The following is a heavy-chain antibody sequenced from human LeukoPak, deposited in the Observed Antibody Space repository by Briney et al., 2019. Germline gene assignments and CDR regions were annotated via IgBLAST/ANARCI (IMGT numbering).Heavy chain of an antibody. J-gene: IGHJ3*02. CDR2: IYPGDSDT. CDR3: ASAPRSLYCSGCSCYPRPGAFDI. CDR1: GYSFTSYW. Sequence: GESLKISWKGSGYSFTSYWIGWVRQMPGKSLEGMGIIYPGDSDTRYSPSFQGQVTISADKSISTAYLQWSSLKASDTAMYYCASAPRSLYCSGCSCYPRPGAFDIWGQGTMVTVSS. V-gene: IGHV5-51*01. D-gene: IGHD2-15*01.